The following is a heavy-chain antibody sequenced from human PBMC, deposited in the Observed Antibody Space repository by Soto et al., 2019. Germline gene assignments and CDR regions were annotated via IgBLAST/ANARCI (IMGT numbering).Heavy chain of an antibody. J-gene: IGHJ6*02. Sequence: QAQLVQSGAEVKKPGASVKVSCKASGYTFYSHSISWVRQAPGQGLEWMGRINGDYGNTQYAQKFRGRVTMTTDTSTTPVDMELTNLRSDDTAVYYCARCIQGDYYYGMDVCGQGTTVTVSS. CDR3: ARCIQGDYYYGMDV. CDR2: INGDYGNT. CDR1: GYTFYSHS. V-gene: IGHV1-18*01. D-gene: IGHD5-18*01.